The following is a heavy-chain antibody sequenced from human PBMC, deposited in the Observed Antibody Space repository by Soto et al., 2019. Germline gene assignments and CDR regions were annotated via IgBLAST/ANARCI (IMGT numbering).Heavy chain of an antibody. Sequence: GASLKISWKGSGYSFTSYWIGWVRQMPGKALEWMGIIDPGDSDTRYTPSFQGPLTISPDKSISTAYLQWSSLKASDTAMYYCPRQRHSWELLRSSAFDIWGQGTMVTVSS. D-gene: IGHD1-26*01. CDR2: IDPGDSDT. CDR1: GYSFTSYW. CDR3: PRQRHSWELLRSSAFDI. J-gene: IGHJ3*02. V-gene: IGHV5-51*01.